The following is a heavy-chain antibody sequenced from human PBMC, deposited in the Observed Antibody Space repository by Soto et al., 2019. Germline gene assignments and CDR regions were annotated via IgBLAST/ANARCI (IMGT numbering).Heavy chain of an antibody. Sequence: WETLSLTCTVSGGSMRNYFWTWIRQPPGKGLEWIGYIHYSGATSFFPSYNPSLRSRVTISEDTSKNQFSLKLLSVTTADTAVYFCAAGEASSRNLAPYYLDFWGQGTLVTVSS. CDR3: AAGEASSRNLAPYYLDF. J-gene: IGHJ4*02. CDR1: GGSMRNYF. D-gene: IGHD6-13*01. V-gene: IGHV4-59*01. CDR2: IHYSGATSFFP.